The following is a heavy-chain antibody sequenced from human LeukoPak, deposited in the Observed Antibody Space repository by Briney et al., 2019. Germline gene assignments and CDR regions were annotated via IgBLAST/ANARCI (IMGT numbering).Heavy chain of an antibody. J-gene: IGHJ4*02. CDR1: GFTFSSYA. V-gene: IGHV3-23*01. Sequence: PGGSLRLSCAASGFTFSSYAMSWVRQAPGKGLEWVSAISGSGGSPYYADSVKGRFTISRDNSKNTLYLQMNSLRAEDTAVYYCAKARDYGDERSDFDYWGQGTLVTVSS. D-gene: IGHD4-17*01. CDR3: AKARDYGDERSDFDY. CDR2: ISGSGGSP.